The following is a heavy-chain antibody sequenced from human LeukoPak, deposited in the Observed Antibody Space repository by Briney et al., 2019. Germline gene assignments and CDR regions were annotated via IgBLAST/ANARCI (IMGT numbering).Heavy chain of an antibody. V-gene: IGHV3-30*03. D-gene: IGHD6-13*01. CDR2: ISYDGSNK. J-gene: IGHJ4*02. Sequence: GGSLRLSCAASGFTFSSYGMHWVRQAPGKGLEWVAVISYDGSNKYYADSVKGRFTISRDNSKNTLYLQMNSLRAEDTAVYYCARAGENSSPYYFDYWGQGTLVTVSS. CDR3: ARAGENSSPYYFDY. CDR1: GFTFSSYG.